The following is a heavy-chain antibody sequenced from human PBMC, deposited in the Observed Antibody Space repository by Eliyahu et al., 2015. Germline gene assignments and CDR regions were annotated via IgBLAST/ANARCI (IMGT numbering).Heavy chain of an antibody. J-gene: IGHJ5*02. CDR2: IDPEDGKT. V-gene: IGHV1-24*01. Sequence: QVQLVQSGAEVKKPGASVKVSCXVSGXTLSXLSMHXVXQAPGKGLEWMGGIDPEDGKTIYAQKFQGRVTMTEDTSTDTAYMELSSLRSEDTAVYYCATLATLDPWGQGTLVTVSS. CDR3: ATLATLDP. CDR1: GXTLSXLS. D-gene: IGHD5-12*01.